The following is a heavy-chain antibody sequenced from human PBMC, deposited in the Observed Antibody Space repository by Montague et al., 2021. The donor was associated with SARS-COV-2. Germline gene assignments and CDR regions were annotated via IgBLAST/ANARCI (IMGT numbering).Heavy chain of an antibody. CDR1: AASSSAYN. CDR3: ARGLQRVVPGVLGVGPYYYYYYMDV. D-gene: IGHD2-2*01. J-gene: IGHJ6*03. V-gene: IGHV4-34*01. CDR2: SNHSGST. Sequence: SETLSLTCAVSAASSSAYNWGSIRQPPRMRSECSGESNHSGSTKYNTSLKSRVTISIDTSKNQFSLKLSSVTAADTAVYYCARGLQRVVPGVLGVGPYYYYYYMDVWGKGTTVTVSS.